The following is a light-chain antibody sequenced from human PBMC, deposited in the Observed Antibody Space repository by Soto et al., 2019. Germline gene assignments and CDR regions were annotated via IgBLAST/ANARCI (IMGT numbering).Light chain of an antibody. V-gene: IGKV1-39*01. CDR2: AAS. CDR1: QSINGY. CDR3: QQGHSTPLT. Sequence: LMTQSPSSLSVAVVDRVSITCRASQSINGYLNWYQQKPGKAPRVLIYAASTLQSGVPSRFSASGSGTDITLTISSLQPEDFATYYCQQGHSTPLTFGGGTRVEIK. J-gene: IGKJ4*01.